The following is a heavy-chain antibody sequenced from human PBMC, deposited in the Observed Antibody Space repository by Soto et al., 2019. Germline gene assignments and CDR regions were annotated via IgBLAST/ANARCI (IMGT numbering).Heavy chain of an antibody. CDR3: ARGVPNCSSSSCYFDF. Sequence: PGGSLRLSCAGSGFTFRNYGMQWVRQAPGKGLEWVALTSFDGFNQYYGKSVEGRFTISRDNSKNTLYLQMDSLRPEDSAMYFCARGVPNCSSSSCYFDFWGQGILVTVSS. J-gene: IGHJ4*02. D-gene: IGHD2-2*01. V-gene: IGHV3-30*03. CDR2: TSFDGFNQ. CDR1: GFTFRNYG.